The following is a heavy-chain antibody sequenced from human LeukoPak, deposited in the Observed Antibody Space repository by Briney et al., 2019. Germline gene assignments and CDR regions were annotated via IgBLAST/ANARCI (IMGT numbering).Heavy chain of an antibody. Sequence: SVTVSCKASGGTFSSYAISWVRQAPGQGLEWMGGIIPIFGTANYAQKFQGRVTITADESTSTAYMELSSLRSEDTAVYYCASQSSSSGGFRLGYWGQGTLVTVSS. CDR1: GGTFSSYA. V-gene: IGHV1-69*13. J-gene: IGHJ4*02. CDR2: IIPIFGTA. CDR3: ASQSSSSGGFRLGY. D-gene: IGHD6-13*01.